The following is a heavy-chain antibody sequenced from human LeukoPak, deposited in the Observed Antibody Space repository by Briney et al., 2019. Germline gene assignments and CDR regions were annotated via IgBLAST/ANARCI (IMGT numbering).Heavy chain of an antibody. J-gene: IGHJ6*02. CDR1: GGTFSRNA. V-gene: IGHV1-69*04. CDR3: ARVQAVGVPVAIDAYYSYGMDV. D-gene: IGHD2-15*01. CDR2: FIPMIGVE. Sequence: ASVKVSCKASGGTFSRNAISWVRQAPGQGLEWMGRFIPMIGVETYEQSFQGRVTITADRSTSTAYMELSSLRSEDTAVYYCARVQAVGVPVAIDAYYSYGMDVWGQGTAVTVSS.